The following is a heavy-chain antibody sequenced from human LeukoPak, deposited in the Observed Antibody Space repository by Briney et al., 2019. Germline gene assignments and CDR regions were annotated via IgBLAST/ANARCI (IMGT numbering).Heavy chain of an antibody. V-gene: IGHV1-2*02. D-gene: IGHD6-19*01. CDR3: ATTFSGWYGVFDY. CDR1: GYTFTGDY. Sequence: GASVKVSCKASGYTFTGDYMHWVRQAPGQGLEWMGWINPNSGGTNYAQKFQGRVTMTRDTSISTAYMELSRLRSDDTAVYYCATTFSGWYGVFDYWGQGTLVTVSS. J-gene: IGHJ4*02. CDR2: INPNSGGT.